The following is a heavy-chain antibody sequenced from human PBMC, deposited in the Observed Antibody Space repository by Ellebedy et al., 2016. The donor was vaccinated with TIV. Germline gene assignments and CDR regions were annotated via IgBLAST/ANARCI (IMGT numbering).Heavy chain of an antibody. Sequence: AASVKVSCKASGYTFTGYYIHWVRQAPGQGLEWMGWISAYNGNTNYAQKLQGRVTMTTDTSTSTAYMELRSLRSDDTAVYYCARHPHYGDYSTVPFDYWGQGTLVTVSS. CDR1: GYTFTGYY. CDR3: ARHPHYGDYSTVPFDY. V-gene: IGHV1-18*04. J-gene: IGHJ4*02. CDR2: ISAYNGNT. D-gene: IGHD4-17*01.